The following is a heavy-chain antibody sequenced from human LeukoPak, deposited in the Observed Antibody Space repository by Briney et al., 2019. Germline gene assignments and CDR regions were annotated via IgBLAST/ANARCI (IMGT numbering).Heavy chain of an antibody. CDR1: GFTFSSYG. CDR2: ISYDGSNK. CDR3: ARNPDIDIAARQNSWFDP. V-gene: IGHV3-30*03. D-gene: IGHD6-6*01. J-gene: IGHJ5*02. Sequence: GGSLRLSCAASGFTFSSYGMHWVRQAPGKGLEWVAVISYDGSNKYYADSVKGRFTISRDNSKNTLYLQMNSLKAEDTAVYYCARNPDIDIAARQNSWFDPWGQGTLVTVSS.